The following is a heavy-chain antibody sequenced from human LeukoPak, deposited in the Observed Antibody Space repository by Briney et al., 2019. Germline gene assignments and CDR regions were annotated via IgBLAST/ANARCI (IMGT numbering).Heavy chain of an antibody. CDR1: GFIFSTYA. J-gene: IGHJ6*02. CDR2: ISGSGGST. D-gene: IGHD2-2*01. CDR3: AKRPRIVPAAAPPYGMDV. Sequence: PGGSLRLSCAASGFIFSTYAMTWLRQAPGKGLEWVSAISGSGGSTYYADSVKGRFTISRDNSKNTLYLQMNSLRAEDTAVYYCAKRPRIVPAAAPPYGMDVWGQGTTVTVSS. V-gene: IGHV3-23*01.